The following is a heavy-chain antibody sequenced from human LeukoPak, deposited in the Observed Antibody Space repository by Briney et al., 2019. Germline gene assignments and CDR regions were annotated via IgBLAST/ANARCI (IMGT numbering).Heavy chain of an antibody. J-gene: IGHJ4*02. CDR3: AKNVRDTGTFDY. CDR1: GYSFTTYD. CDR2: MNPNSGIT. V-gene: IGHV1-8*01. D-gene: IGHD5-18*01. Sequence: ASVKVSCKASGYSFTTYDINWVRQATGQGLEWMGWMNPNSGITGYAQRFQGRVTMTRDTSISTAYMELNSLTSEDTAVYYCAKNVRDTGTFDYWGQGTLVTVSS.